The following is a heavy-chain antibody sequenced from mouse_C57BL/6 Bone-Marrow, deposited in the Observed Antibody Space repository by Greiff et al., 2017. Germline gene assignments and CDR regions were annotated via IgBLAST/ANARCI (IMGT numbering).Heavy chain of an antibody. CDR1: GYTFTSYG. D-gene: IGHD4-1*01. Sequence: VQLQQSGAELARPGASVKLSCKASGYTFTSYGISWVKQRTGQGLEWIGEIYPRSGNTYYNEKFKGKATLTADKSSSTAYMELRSLTSEDSAVYFCARRDLGRKGTWFAYWGQGTLVTVSA. J-gene: IGHJ3*01. CDR2: IYPRSGNT. CDR3: ARRDLGRKGTWFAY. V-gene: IGHV1-81*01.